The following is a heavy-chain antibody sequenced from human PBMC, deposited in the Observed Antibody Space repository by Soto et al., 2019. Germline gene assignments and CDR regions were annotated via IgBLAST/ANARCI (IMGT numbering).Heavy chain of an antibody. D-gene: IGHD2-2*01. CDR1: GGTFSSYA. J-gene: IGHJ5*02. CDR3: ARVRCSSTSCPRGWFDP. V-gene: IGHV1-69*06. Sequence: QVQLVQSVAEVKKPGSSVKVSCKASGGTFSSYAISWVRQAPGQGLEWMGGIIPIFGTANYAPEFQGRVTITADKSTRTAYIELSSLRSEDTAVYYCARVRCSSTSCPRGWFDPGGQGTLVTVSS. CDR2: IIPIFGTA.